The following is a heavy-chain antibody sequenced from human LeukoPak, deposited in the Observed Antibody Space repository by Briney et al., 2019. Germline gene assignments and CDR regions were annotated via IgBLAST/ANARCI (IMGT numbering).Heavy chain of an antibody. V-gene: IGHV5-51*01. CDR2: IYPGASDT. J-gene: IGHJ5*02. D-gene: IGHD6-13*01. CDR3: ARQPSWYDVP. CDR1: GYSFTSYW. Sequence: GESPKISCKGSGYSFTSYWIGWVRPIPGEGLELMGNIYPGASDTRYSPSFQGQVTISADKSISTAYLQWSSLKASGTAMYYCARQPSWYDVPWGQGTLVTVSS.